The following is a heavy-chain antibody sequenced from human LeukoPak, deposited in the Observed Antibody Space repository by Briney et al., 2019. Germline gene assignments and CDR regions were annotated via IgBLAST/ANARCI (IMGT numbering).Heavy chain of an antibody. Sequence: SETLSLTCTVSGGSISSYYWSWIRQPPGKGLEWIGYIYYSGSTNYNPSLKSRVTISVDTSKNQFSLKLSSVTAADTAVYYCARWSGYDYFDYWGQGTLVTVFS. CDR1: GGSISSYY. CDR2: IYYSGST. J-gene: IGHJ4*02. D-gene: IGHD5-12*01. V-gene: IGHV4-59*01. CDR3: ARWSGYDYFDY.